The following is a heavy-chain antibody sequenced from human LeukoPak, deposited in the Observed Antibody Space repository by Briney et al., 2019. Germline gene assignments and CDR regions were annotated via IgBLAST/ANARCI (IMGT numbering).Heavy chain of an antibody. J-gene: IGHJ4*02. D-gene: IGHD6-19*01. CDR3: AKGYSSAWYHFGY. V-gene: IGHV3-23*01. Sequence: GGSLRLSCAASGFTFSSYAMTWVRQAPGKGLEWLSAISGSGGSTYYADSVKGRFTISRDNSKNTLYLEMNSLRAEDTAVYYCAKGYSSAWYHFGYWGQGTLVTVSS. CDR2: ISGSGGST. CDR1: GFTFSSYA.